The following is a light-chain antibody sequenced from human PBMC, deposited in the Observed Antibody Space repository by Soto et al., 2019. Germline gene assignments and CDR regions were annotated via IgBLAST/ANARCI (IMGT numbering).Light chain of an antibody. CDR1: SSNIGSNT. CDR3: AAWDDSLNGYV. J-gene: IGLJ1*01. V-gene: IGLV1-44*01. CDR2: RDN. Sequence: QSVLTQPPSASGAPGQRVTISCSGSSSNIGSNTVNWYQQLPGTAPKPLIYRDNQRPSGVPVRFSGSKSGTSASLAISGLQSEDEGDYHCAAWDDSLNGYVFATGTKGTVL.